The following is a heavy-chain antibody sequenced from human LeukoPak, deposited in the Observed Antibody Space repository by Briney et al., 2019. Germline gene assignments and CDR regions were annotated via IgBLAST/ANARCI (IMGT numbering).Heavy chain of an antibody. D-gene: IGHD2-21*02. V-gene: IGHV1-69*04. CDR3: ARERRGCGGDCADAFDI. J-gene: IGHJ3*02. CDR2: IIPILGIA. Sequence: SVKVSCKASGGTFSSYAISWVRQAPGQGLEWMGRIIPILGIANYAQKFQGRVTITADKSTSTAYMELSSLRSEDTAVYYCARERRGCGGDCADAFDIWGQGTMVTVSS. CDR1: GGTFSSYA.